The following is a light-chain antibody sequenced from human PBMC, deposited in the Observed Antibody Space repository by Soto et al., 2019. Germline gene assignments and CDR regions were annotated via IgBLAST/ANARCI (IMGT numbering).Light chain of an antibody. J-gene: IGKJ4*01. CDR1: QSVSSY. CDR2: DAS. CDR3: HQRSDWPQVT. Sequence: EIVLTQSPATLSLSPGERATLSCRASQSVSSYLAWYQQKPGQAPRLLIYDASNRATGIPARFSGSGSGTYFTVTIRSLEPEDFAIYYCHQRSDWPQVTFGGGTKVEIK. V-gene: IGKV3-11*01.